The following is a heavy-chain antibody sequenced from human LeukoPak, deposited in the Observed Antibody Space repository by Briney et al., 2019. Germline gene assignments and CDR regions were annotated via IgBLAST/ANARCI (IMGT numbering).Heavy chain of an antibody. CDR1: GFTVSSSY. Sequence: GGSLRLSCAASGFTVSSSYMNWVRQAPGKGLEWVSLIYGGGSTYYADSVKGRFTISRDNSKNTLYLQMNSLRAEDTAAYYCARRGDGGRSFDYWGQGTLVTVSS. J-gene: IGHJ4*02. CDR2: IYGGGST. V-gene: IGHV3-53*01. CDR3: ARRGDGGRSFDY. D-gene: IGHD4-23*01.